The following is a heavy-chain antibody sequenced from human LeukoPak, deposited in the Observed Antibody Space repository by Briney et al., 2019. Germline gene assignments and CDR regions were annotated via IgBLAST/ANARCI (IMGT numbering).Heavy chain of an antibody. J-gene: IGHJ4*02. V-gene: IGHV3-11*01. D-gene: IGHD3-22*01. CDR3: ARAGYYDGSTFDY. Sequence: GGSLRLSCAASGFIFSDNYMTWLRQAPGKGLEWVSYIISSGSNTYYADSVKGRFTISRDNAKKSLYLQMNSLRAEDTAVYYCARAGYYDGSTFDYWGQGTLVTVSS. CDR1: GFIFSDNY. CDR2: IISSGSNT.